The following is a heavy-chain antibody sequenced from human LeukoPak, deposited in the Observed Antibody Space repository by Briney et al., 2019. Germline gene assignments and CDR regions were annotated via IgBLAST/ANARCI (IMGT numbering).Heavy chain of an antibody. D-gene: IGHD5-24*01. Sequence: SETLSLTCTVSGGSISSSSYYWGWIRQPPGKGLEWIGSIYYSGSTYYNPSLKSRVTISVDTSKNQFSLKLSSVTAADTAVYYCARLGPRRDGYNYVGLIYYWGQGTLVTVSS. J-gene: IGHJ4*02. V-gene: IGHV4-39*01. CDR2: IYYSGST. CDR3: ARLGPRRDGYNYVGLIYY. CDR1: GGSISSSSYY.